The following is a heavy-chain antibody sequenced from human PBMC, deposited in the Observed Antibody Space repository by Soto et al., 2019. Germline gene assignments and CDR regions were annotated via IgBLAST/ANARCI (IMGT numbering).Heavy chain of an antibody. CDR1: GFTVSNYA. Sequence: PXGFLRLSFAASGFTVSNYAVSWVRQAPGKGLEWVSGLSDGVGSTFYADSVKGRFTISRDNAKNTLYLQMSSLRAEDTAVHYCAQEGTTSPYNWFDPWGQGTLVTVSS. CDR3: AQEGTTSPYNWFDP. CDR2: LSDGVGST. V-gene: IGHV3-23*01. J-gene: IGHJ5*02. D-gene: IGHD2-2*01.